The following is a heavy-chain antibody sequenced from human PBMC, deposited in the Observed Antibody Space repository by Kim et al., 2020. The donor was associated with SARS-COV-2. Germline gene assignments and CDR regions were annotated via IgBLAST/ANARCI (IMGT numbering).Heavy chain of an antibody. Sequence: GGSLRLSCAASGFIVSSNYMSWVRQAPGKGLEWVSFIYSGGSTYYADSVKGRFTISRDNSKNSLYLQMNSLRAEDTAVYYCARDLGPYGMDVWGQGTTVT. V-gene: IGHV3-53*01. CDR2: IYSGGST. J-gene: IGHJ6*02. CDR1: GFIVSSNY. CDR3: ARDLGPYGMDV.